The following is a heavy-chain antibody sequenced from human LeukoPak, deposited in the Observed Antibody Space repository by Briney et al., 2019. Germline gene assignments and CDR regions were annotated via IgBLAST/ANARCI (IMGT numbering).Heavy chain of an antibody. J-gene: IGHJ4*02. V-gene: IGHV3-73*01. CDR1: GFIFSGSA. CDR3: TRTGVTTIPGTFDY. CDR2: IRSKANSYAT. D-gene: IGHD5-12*01. Sequence: HLGGSLRLSCAASGFIFSGSAMHWVRQASGKGLEWVGRIRSKANSYATAYAASVKGRFTISRDDSKNTTYLQMNSLKIEGTAVYYCTRTGVTTIPGTFDYWGQGTLVTASS.